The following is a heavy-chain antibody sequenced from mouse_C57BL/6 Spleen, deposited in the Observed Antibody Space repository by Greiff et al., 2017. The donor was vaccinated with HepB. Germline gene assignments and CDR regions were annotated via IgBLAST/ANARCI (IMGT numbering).Heavy chain of an antibody. J-gene: IGHJ3*01. CDR2: ISSGGDYI. D-gene: IGHD2-3*01. Sequence: EVQVVESGEGLVKPGGSLKLSCAASGFTFSSYAMSWVRQTPEKRLEWVAYISSGGDYIYYADTVKGRFTISRDNARNTLYLQMSSLKSEDTAMYYCTRDDGYGAWFAYWGQGTLVTVSA. CDR1: GFTFSSYA. CDR3: TRDDGYGAWFAY. V-gene: IGHV5-9-1*02.